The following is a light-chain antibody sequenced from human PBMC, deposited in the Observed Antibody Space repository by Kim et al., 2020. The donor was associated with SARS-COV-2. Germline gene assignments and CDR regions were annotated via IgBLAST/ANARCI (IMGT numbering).Light chain of an antibody. CDR3: QQYKSYPWT. V-gene: IGKV1-5*03. J-gene: IGKJ1*01. Sequence: ASIGDRVTITGRASRNIATWVSWYQQKPGGAPRLLIYKASNLKSGVPSRFSGSGSGTEFTLTTDSLQADDLATYYCQQYKSYPWTFGQGTKVDIK. CDR2: KAS. CDR1: RNIATW.